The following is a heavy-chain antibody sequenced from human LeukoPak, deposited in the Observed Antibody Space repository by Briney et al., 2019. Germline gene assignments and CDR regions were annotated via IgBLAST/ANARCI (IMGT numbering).Heavy chain of an antibody. CDR1: GFTFSSYS. CDR3: ARDLVRDGYTYWDAYWFFDL. D-gene: IGHD5-24*01. J-gene: IGHJ2*01. Sequence: PGGSLRLSCAASGFTFSSYSMNWVRQAPGKGLEWVSYISSSSRIYYADSVKGRFTISRDNAKNSLYLQMNSLRDEDTAVYYCARDLVRDGYTYWDAYWFFDLWGRGTLVTVSS. V-gene: IGHV3-48*02. CDR2: ISSSSRI.